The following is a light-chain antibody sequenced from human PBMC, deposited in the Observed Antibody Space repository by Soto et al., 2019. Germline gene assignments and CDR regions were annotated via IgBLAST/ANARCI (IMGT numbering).Light chain of an antibody. V-gene: IGLV2-14*01. J-gene: IGLJ2*01. CDR1: SSDIGGYDY. CDR2: EVS. CDR3: SSYTGGTTYWI. Sequence: QSALTQPASVSGSPGQSITISCTGTSSDIGGYDYVSWYQQHPGKVPKLMIFEVSNRPSGVSYRFSGSTSGNTASLTISGFQAEDEDDYHCSSYTGGTTYWIFGGGTKLTVL.